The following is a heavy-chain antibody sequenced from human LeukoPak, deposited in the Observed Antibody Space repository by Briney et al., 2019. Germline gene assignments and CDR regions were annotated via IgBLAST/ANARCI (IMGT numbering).Heavy chain of an antibody. CDR3: ARAGRLGELSSPYYYYCGMDV. V-gene: IGHV4-30-2*01. CDR2: IYHSGST. J-gene: IGHJ6*02. D-gene: IGHD3-16*02. Sequence: SQTLSLTCAVSGGSISSGGYSWSWIRQPPGKGLEWIVYIYHSGSTYYDPSLKSRVTISVYRSKNQFSLKLSSVTAADTAVYYCARAGRLGELSSPYYYYCGMDVWGQGTTVTVSS. CDR1: GGSISSGGYS.